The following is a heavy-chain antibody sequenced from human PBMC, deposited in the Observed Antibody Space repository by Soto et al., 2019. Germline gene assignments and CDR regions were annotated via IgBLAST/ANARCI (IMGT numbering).Heavy chain of an antibody. CDR1: GFTFSSYS. D-gene: IGHD4-4*01. J-gene: IGHJ4*02. CDR3: ASRRSATVTTAFDY. CDR2: ISSSSSYI. V-gene: IGHV3-21*01. Sequence: ESVGGLVKPGGSLRLSCAASGFTFSSYSMNWVRQAPGKGLEWVSSISSSSSYIYYADSVKGRFTISRDNAKNSLYLQMNSLRAEDTAVYYCASRRSATVTTAFDYWGQGTLVTVSS.